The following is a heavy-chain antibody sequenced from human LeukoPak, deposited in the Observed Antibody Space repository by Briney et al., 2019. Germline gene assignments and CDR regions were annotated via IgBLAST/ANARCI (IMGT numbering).Heavy chain of an antibody. V-gene: IGHV3-30-3*01. Sequence: PGGSLRLSCAASGFTFSSYAMHWVRQAPGKGLEWVAVISYDGSNKYYADSVKGRFTISRDNAKNSLYLQMNSLRAEDTAVYYCARAIIIGIPDYWGQGTLVTVSS. CDR1: GFTFSSYA. J-gene: IGHJ4*02. CDR3: ARAIIIGIPDY. D-gene: IGHD3-16*02. CDR2: ISYDGSNK.